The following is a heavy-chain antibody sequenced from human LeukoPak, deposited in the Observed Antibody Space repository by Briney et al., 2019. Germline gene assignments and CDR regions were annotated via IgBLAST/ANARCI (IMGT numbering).Heavy chain of an antibody. V-gene: IGHV3-21*01. CDR3: ARLHADPRNAFDI. J-gene: IGHJ3*02. Sequence: GGSLRLSCAASGFTLSSYSMNWVRQAPGKGLEWVSSISSSSSYIYYADSVKGRFTISRDNAKNSLYLQMNSLRAEDTAVYYCARLHADPRNAFDIWGQGTMVTVSS. CDR2: ISSSSSYI. D-gene: IGHD4-11*01. CDR1: GFTLSSYS.